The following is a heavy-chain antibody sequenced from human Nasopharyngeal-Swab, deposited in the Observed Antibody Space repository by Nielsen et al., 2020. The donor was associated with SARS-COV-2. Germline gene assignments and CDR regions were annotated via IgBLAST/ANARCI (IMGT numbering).Heavy chain of an antibody. D-gene: IGHD3-10*01. CDR3: ARDPSTITMVRGVIPHGAFDI. V-gene: IGHV4-59*13. Sequence: SETLSLTCTVSDGSISSYYWSWIRQPPGKGLEWIGYIYYSGSTNYNPSLKSRVTISVDTSKNQFSLKLSSVTAADTAVYYCARDPSTITMVRGVIPHGAFDIWGQGTMVTVSS. J-gene: IGHJ3*02. CDR1: DGSISSYY. CDR2: IYYSGST.